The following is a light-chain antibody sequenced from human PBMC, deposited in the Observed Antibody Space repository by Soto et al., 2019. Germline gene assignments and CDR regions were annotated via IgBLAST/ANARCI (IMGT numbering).Light chain of an antibody. Sequence: QSALTQPPSASGTPGQRVTISCSGSSSNIGSNYVYWYQQLPGTAPKLLIYRNNQRPSGVPDRFSGSKSGTSASLAISGLRSEDEADYYCAAWDDSLSGHYVFGTGTKVTLL. J-gene: IGLJ1*01. CDR1: SSNIGSNY. CDR2: RNN. CDR3: AAWDDSLSGHYV. V-gene: IGLV1-47*01.